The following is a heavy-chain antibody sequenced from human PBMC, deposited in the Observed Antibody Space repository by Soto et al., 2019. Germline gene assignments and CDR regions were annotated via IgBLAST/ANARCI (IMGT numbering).Heavy chain of an antibody. Sequence: GGSLRLSCAASGFTFSSYAMSWVRQAPGKGLEWVSAISGSGRSTYYAGSVKGRFTSSKDNSKNPLYLQMNRLRAEDTAVYYCANDIVGVVAASTTFDYWGQGTLVTVSS. D-gene: IGHD2-15*01. V-gene: IGHV3-23*01. CDR2: ISGSGRST. J-gene: IGHJ4*02. CDR1: GFTFSSYA. CDR3: ANDIVGVVAASTTFDY.